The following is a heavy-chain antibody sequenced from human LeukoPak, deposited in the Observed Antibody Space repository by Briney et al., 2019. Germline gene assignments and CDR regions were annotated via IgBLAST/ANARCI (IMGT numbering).Heavy chain of an antibody. D-gene: IGHD6-13*01. CDR3: ARGGQQLVRWREEQLDY. CDR1: GYTFTGYY. J-gene: IGHJ4*02. CDR2: INPYSGGT. Sequence: GASVKVSCKASGYTFTGYYMHWMRQAPGQGLEWMGWINPYSGGTNYAQKFQGRVTMTRDTSISIAYMELSSLRSDDTAVFYCARGGQQLVRWREEQLDYWGQGTLVTVSS. V-gene: IGHV1-2*02.